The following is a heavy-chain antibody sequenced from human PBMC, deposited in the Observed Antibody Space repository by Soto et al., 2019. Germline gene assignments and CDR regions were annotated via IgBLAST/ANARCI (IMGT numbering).Heavy chain of an antibody. CDR1: GGSISSGGYY. CDR2: IYYSGST. CDR3: ARSLQCSSTSCQFYY. D-gene: IGHD2-2*01. Sequence: QVQLQESGPGLVKPSQTLSLTCAISGGSISSGGYYWSWIRQHPGKGLERIGYIYYSGSTYYNPALKSRLTISVDTSKNQFSLKLSSVTAADTAVYYCARSLQCSSTSCQFYYWGQGTLVTVSS. J-gene: IGHJ4*02. V-gene: IGHV4-31*11.